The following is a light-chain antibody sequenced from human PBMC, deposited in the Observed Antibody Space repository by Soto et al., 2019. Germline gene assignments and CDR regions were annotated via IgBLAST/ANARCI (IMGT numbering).Light chain of an antibody. Sequence: QSALTQPASVSGSPGQSITISCTGTSGDIGGYNYVSWYQQHPGKAPKLLISEVSNRPSGVSHRFSGSKSGNTASLTISGLKTEDEADYYCQSYDSNNVVFGGGTKLTVL. J-gene: IGLJ2*01. CDR2: EVS. V-gene: IGLV2-14*01. CDR1: SGDIGGYNY. CDR3: QSYDSNNVV.